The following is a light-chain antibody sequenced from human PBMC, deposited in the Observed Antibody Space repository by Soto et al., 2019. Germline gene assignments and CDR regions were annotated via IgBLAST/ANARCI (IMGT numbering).Light chain of an antibody. Sequence: DIQMTQYPPSLSSSDGDRVTITCRASQNINDYLNWYQQKPGKAPKLLIYSASSLQSGVPPRFRGSGSGTDFTLTITSLQPEDFATYFCQQTYTMPETFAPGTKVDIK. J-gene: IGKJ3*01. CDR2: SAS. CDR1: QNINDY. CDR3: QQTYTMPET. V-gene: IGKV1-39*01.